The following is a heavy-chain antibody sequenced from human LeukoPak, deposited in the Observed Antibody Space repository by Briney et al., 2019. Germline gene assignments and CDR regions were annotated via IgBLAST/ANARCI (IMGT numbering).Heavy chain of an antibody. V-gene: IGHV3-48*01. D-gene: IGHD5-18*01. Sequence: PGGSLRLSCAASGFTFSSYSMNWVRQAPGKGLEWVSYISSSSSTIYYADSVKGRFTISRDNSKNTLYLQMNSLRAEDTAVYYCARGGTAMPKPLEDYWGQGTLVTVSS. J-gene: IGHJ4*02. CDR3: ARGGTAMPKPLEDY. CDR1: GFTFSSYS. CDR2: ISSSSSTI.